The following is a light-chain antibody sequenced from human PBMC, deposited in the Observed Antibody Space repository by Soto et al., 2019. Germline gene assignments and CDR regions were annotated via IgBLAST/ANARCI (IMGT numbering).Light chain of an antibody. V-gene: IGLV2-14*01. CDR2: EVS. Sequence: QSVLTQPASVSGSPGRSITISCTGTSSDVGGYNYVSWYQQHPGKAPKLMIYEVSYRPSGVSNRFSGSKSGNTASLTISGLQAEDEADYYCSLYTTSSTVVFGGGTKLTVL. CDR3: SLYTTSSTVV. CDR1: SSDVGGYNY. J-gene: IGLJ2*01.